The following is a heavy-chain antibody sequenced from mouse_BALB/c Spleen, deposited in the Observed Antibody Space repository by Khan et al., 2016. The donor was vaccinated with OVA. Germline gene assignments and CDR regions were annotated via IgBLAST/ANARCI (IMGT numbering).Heavy chain of an antibody. Sequence: EVQLQESGPSLVKPSQTLSLTCSVTGDSITSGYWSWIRKFPGNKLEYMGYMIYTGYTYYNPSLKSRISITRHTSKNQYYLQLNSVTTEDTATYYCARATDRYAFAYWGQGTLVTVSA. J-gene: IGHJ3*01. D-gene: IGHD2-14*01. CDR1: GDSITSGY. CDR2: MIYTGYT. CDR3: ARATDRYAFAY. V-gene: IGHV3-8*02.